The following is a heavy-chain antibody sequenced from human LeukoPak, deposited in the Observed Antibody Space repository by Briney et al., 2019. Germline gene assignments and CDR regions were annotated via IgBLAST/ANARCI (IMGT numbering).Heavy chain of an antibody. CDR2: INHSGST. V-gene: IGHV4-34*01. J-gene: IGHJ5*02. CDR3: ARGRDSSGYGAWFDP. Sequence: SETLSLTCAVYGGSFSGYYWSWIRQPPGKGLEWIGEINHSGSTNYNPSLKSRVTISVDTSKNQFSLKLSSVTAADTAVYYCARGRDSSGYGAWFDPWGQGTLVTVSS. D-gene: IGHD5-12*01. CDR1: GGSFSGYY.